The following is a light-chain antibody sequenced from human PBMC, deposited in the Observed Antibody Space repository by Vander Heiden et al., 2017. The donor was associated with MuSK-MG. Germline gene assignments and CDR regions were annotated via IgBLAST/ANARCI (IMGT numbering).Light chain of an antibody. CDR1: QSISSW. CDR2: KAS. Sequence: DIQMTQSPSTLSASVGDRVTITCRASQSISSWLAWYQQKPGKAPKLLIYKASSFESGVPSRFSGSGSGTDFTLTISSLQPDAFATYYCLQNYSNAQTFGRGTKVEIK. CDR3: LQNYSNAQT. J-gene: IGKJ4*02. V-gene: IGKV1-5*03.